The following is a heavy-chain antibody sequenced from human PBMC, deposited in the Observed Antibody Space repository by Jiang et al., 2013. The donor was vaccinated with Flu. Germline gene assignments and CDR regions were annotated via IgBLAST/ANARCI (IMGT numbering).Heavy chain of an antibody. CDR3: ARSLGHLDSSGYTIWGYFDL. CDR2: IIPILDMA. CDR1: GGTFSSYG. Sequence: SGAEVKKPGSSVKVSCKASGGTFSSYGISWVRQAPGQGLEWMGRIIPILDMANYAQKFQGRVTITADKSTSTAYMELSSLRSEDTAVFYCARSLGHLDSSGYTIWGYFDLWGRGTLVTVSS. J-gene: IGHJ2*01. D-gene: IGHD3-22*01. V-gene: IGHV1-69*04.